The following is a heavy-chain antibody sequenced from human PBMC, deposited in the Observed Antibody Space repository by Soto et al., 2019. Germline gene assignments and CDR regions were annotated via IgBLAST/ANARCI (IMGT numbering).Heavy chain of an antibody. CDR3: AREDYGAGKYYFDY. CDR1: GYTFTSYG. D-gene: IGHD4-17*01. J-gene: IGHJ4*02. CDR2: ISAYNGNT. V-gene: IGHV1-18*01. Sequence: QVQLVQSGAEVKKPGASVKVSCKASGYTFTSYGISWVRQAPGQGLEWMGWISAYNGNTNYAQKRQGRVTXXTXTXXSTADMELRSLRSDDTAVYYCAREDYGAGKYYFDYWGQGTLVTVSS.